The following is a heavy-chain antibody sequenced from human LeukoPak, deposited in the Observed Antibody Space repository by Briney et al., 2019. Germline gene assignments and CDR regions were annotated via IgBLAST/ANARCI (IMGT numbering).Heavy chain of an antibody. V-gene: IGHV3-74*01. CDR2: INPDGSGA. J-gene: IGHJ4*02. CDR1: GFTFSNYW. Sequence: PGGSLRLSCAASGFTFSNYWIYWVRQAPGKGLVWVARINPDGSGATYADSVKGRFTISRDNAKNTLYLQMNSLRAEDTAVYYCARAVVVSAADYWGQGTLVTVSS. D-gene: IGHD2-21*02. CDR3: ARAVVVSAADY.